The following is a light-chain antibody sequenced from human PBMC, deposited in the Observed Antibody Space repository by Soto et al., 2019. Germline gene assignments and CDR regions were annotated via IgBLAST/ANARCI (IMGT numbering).Light chain of an antibody. CDR3: QQYGRSTLT. CDR2: GAS. CDR1: QSVSNTQ. Sequence: EIVWTQSPGTLSLSPGERATLFCRSSQSVSNTQLAWYQQKHGQAPRLLIYGASSRATGIPDRFSGSGSGTDFTLSISRLETEDFAVYYCQQYGRSTLTFGGGTKVDIK. J-gene: IGKJ4*01. V-gene: IGKV3-20*01.